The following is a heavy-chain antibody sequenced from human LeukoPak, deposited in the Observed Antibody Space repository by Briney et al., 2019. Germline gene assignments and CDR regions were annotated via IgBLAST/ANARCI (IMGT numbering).Heavy chain of an antibody. V-gene: IGHV4-4*07. J-gene: IGHJ4*02. Sequence: SETLSLTCTVSGGSISSYYWSWIRQPAGKGLEWIGRIYTSGSTNYNPSLKSRVTMSVDTSKNQFSLKLSSVTAADTAVYYCARSSFLTGYYYSFDYWGQGTLVTASS. CDR3: ARSSFLTGYYYSFDY. D-gene: IGHD3-9*01. CDR2: IYTSGST. CDR1: GGSISSYY.